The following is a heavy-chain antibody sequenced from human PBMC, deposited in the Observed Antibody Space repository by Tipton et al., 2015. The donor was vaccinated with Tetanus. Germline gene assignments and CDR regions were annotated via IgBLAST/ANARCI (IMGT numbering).Heavy chain of an antibody. CDR1: GGSVSRSF. CDR3: AGSQRVEDDSVGLDFLTGFYGDYWFDL. V-gene: IGHV4-59*02. J-gene: IGHJ5*02. CDR2: IYKTGDT. Sequence: TLSLTCTVSGGSVSRSFWGWIRQALGKGLEWIGNIYKTGDTHYNPSLKSRVTMSVNTAKNQFSLRLSSVTAADTALYYCAGSQRVEDDSVGLDFLTGFYGDYWFDLWGRGIPVTVSS. D-gene: IGHD3-9*01.